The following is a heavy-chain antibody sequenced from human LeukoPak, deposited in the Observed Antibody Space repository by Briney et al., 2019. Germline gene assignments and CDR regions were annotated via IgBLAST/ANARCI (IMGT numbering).Heavy chain of an antibody. CDR1: GFTFSIYA. D-gene: IGHD1-26*01. V-gene: IGHV3-7*01. CDR3: ARLRGLYSDTNRYQTALDC. CDR2: IKQDGSEK. Sequence: GGSLRLSCGASGFTFSIYAMSWVRQAPGKGLEWVANIKQDGSEKYYVDSVKGRFTISRDNTKNSLYVQMNSLRAEDTAVYYCARLRGLYSDTNRYQTALDCWGQGTLVTVSS. J-gene: IGHJ4*02.